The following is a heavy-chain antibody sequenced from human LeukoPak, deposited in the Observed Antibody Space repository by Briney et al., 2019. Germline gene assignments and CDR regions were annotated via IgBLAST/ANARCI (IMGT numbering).Heavy chain of an antibody. CDR2: ISGSGVIT. CDR1: GFTFSSHG. CDR3: ARLSGTFDY. D-gene: IGHD6-25*01. J-gene: IGHJ4*02. Sequence: GGTLRLSCAASGFTFSSHGMNWVRQAPGKGLEWVSGISGSGVITYYADSVKGRFTISRDNAKNSLYLQMNSLRAEDTAVYYCARLSGTFDYWGQGTLVTVSS. V-gene: IGHV3-21*01.